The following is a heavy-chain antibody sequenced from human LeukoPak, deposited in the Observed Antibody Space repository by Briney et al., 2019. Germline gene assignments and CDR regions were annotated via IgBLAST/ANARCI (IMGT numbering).Heavy chain of an antibody. CDR1: GFTFSSYW. Sequence: GGSLRLSCAASGFTFSSYWMSWVRQAPGKGLEWVANIKQDGSEKYYVDSVKGRFTISRDNAKNSLYLQMNSLRAEDTAVYYCAKEGGYSYDFGYSMDVWGKGTTVTVSS. D-gene: IGHD5-18*01. CDR2: IKQDGSEK. J-gene: IGHJ6*04. V-gene: IGHV3-7*01. CDR3: AKEGGYSYDFGYSMDV.